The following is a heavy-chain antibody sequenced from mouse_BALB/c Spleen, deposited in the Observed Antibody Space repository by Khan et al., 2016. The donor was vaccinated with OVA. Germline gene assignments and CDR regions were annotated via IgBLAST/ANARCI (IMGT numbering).Heavy chain of an antibody. Sequence: QMQLEESGAELAKPGASVKMSCKASGYTFTSYWMHWVKQRPGQGLEWIGYINPTTDYTEYNQIFKDKATLTADKSSSTAYMQLSSLTSEDSAVYYCVNHGSSSAWFTYWCQGTLVTVSA. CDR3: VNHGSSSAWFTY. V-gene: IGHV1-7*01. CDR2: INPTTDYT. J-gene: IGHJ3*01. CDR1: GYTFTSYW. D-gene: IGHD1-1*01.